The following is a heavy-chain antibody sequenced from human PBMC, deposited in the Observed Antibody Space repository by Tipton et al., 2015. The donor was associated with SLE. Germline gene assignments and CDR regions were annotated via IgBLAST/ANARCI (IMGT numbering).Heavy chain of an antibody. D-gene: IGHD1-26*01. CDR3: ARLSPPTQILVDDGSDT. Sequence: TLSLTCTVSGGSIGTSNYYWGWIRQPPGKGLEWVGSFYYTGSAYYNPSLKSRVTISLDTSKNQFSLKLTSVTAADTALYYCARLSPPTQILVDDGSDTWGQGTMVTVSS. CDR1: GGSIGTSNYY. CDR2: FYYTGSA. V-gene: IGHV4-39*07. J-gene: IGHJ3*02.